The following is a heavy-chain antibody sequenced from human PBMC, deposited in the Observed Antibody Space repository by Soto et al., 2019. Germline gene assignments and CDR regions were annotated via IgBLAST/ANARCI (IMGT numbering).Heavy chain of an antibody. CDR3: TTAYSNYVINYYYYYMDV. Sequence: GGSLRLSCAASGFTFSNAWMSWVRQAPGKGLEWVGRIKSKTDGGTTDYAAPVKGRFTISRDDSKNTLYLQMNSLKTEDTAVYYCTTAYSNYVINYYYYYMDVWGKGTTVTVSS. CDR1: GFTFSNAW. D-gene: IGHD4-4*01. J-gene: IGHJ6*03. CDR2: IKSKTDGGTT. V-gene: IGHV3-15*01.